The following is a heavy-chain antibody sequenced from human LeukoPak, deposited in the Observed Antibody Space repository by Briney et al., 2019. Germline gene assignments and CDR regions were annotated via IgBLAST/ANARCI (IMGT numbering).Heavy chain of an antibody. CDR2: IYHSGST. Sequence: SGTLSLTCAVSGGSISSSNWWSWVRQPPGKGLEWIGEIYHSGSTNYNPSLKSRVTISVDKSKNQFSLKLSSVTAADTAVYYCASDPTNYYDSSGDESFDYWGQGTLVTVSS. V-gene: IGHV4-4*02. J-gene: IGHJ4*02. CDR3: ASDPTNYYDSSGDESFDY. CDR1: GGSISSSNW. D-gene: IGHD3-22*01.